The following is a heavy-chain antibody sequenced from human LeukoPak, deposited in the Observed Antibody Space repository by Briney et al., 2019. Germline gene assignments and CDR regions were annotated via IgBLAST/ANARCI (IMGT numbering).Heavy chain of an antibody. J-gene: IGHJ5*02. CDR1: GFTFSSYG. Sequence: GGSLRLSCAASGFTFSSYGMHWVRQAPGKGLVWVSRINSDGSSTSYADSVKGRFTISRDNAKNTLYLQMNSLRAEDTAVYYCARATAYCGGDCYSTWGQGTLVTVSS. CDR2: INSDGSST. CDR3: ARATAYCGGDCYST. V-gene: IGHV3-74*01. D-gene: IGHD2-21*02.